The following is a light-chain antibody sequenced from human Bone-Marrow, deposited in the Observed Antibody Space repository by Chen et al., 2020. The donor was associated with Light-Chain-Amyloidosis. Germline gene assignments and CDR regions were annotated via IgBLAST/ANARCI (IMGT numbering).Light chain of an antibody. CDR1: QSVRFS. CDR2: DAS. J-gene: IGKJ1*01. Sequence: EIVLTQSPATLSLSPGDRVTLSCRASQSVRFSLAWHQQKPGQAPRLLIYDASNRATGIPARFSGSGSMTDFTLTISSLEPEDFAVYYCQQRSSWPRTFGQGTKVDIK. CDR3: QQRSSWPRT. V-gene: IGKV3-11*01.